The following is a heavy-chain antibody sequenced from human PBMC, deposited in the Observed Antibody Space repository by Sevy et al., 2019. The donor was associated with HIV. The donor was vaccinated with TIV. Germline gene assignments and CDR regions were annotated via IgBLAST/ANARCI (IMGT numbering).Heavy chain of an antibody. V-gene: IGHV4-39*01. CDR3: ERQPVPVGWKHRDGGSYFDY. Sequence: SETLSLTCTVSGGSISSSSYYWGWIRQPPGKGLEWIGSIYYSGSTYYNPSLKSRVTISVDTSKNQFSLKLSSVTAADTAVYYCERQPVPVGWKHRDGGSYFDYWGQGTLVTVSS. J-gene: IGHJ4*02. CDR1: GGSISSSSYY. CDR2: IYYSGST. D-gene: IGHD1-1*01.